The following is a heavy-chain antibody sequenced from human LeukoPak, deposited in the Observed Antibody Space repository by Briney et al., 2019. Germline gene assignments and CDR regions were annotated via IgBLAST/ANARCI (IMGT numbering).Heavy chain of an antibody. V-gene: IGHV3-66*02. Sequence: GGSLRLSCAASGFTVSSNYMSWVRQAPGKGLEWVSVIYSGGSTYYADSVKGRFTISRDNSKNTLYLQMNSLRAEDTAVYYCARQGGGSARYYYYMDVWGKGTTVTASS. D-gene: IGHD5-12*01. J-gene: IGHJ6*03. CDR3: ARQGGGSARYYYYMDV. CDR1: GFTVSSNY. CDR2: IYSGGST.